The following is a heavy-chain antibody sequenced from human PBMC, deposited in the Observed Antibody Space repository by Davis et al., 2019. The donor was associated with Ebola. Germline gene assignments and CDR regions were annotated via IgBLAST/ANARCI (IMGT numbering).Heavy chain of an antibody. CDR2: IRNNVKYYAT. Sequence: PGGLLRSPCPAPGFTFSGFAIHWVRQAPGNLLEWVGRIRNNVKYYATAYAASVKGRFTIFRDDSKNTAYLDMNSLKSEDTDVYFCTRYQYCCRTSCWWYFDFWGRGTLVSGSS. D-gene: IGHD2-2*01. CDR1: GFTFSGFA. V-gene: IGHV3-73*01. CDR3: TRYQYCCRTSCWWYFDF. J-gene: IGHJ2*01.